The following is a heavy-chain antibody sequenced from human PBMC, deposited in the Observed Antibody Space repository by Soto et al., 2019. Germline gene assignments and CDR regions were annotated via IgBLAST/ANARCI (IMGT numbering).Heavy chain of an antibody. V-gene: IGHV3-48*01. CDR3: ARESYSGSYYADY. J-gene: IGHJ4*02. CDR2: ISSSSSTM. D-gene: IGHD1-26*01. CDR1: GFTVSSNY. Sequence: GGSLRLSCAASGFTVSSNYMIWVRKAPGKGLEWVSYISSSSSTMYYADSVKGRFTISRDSAKNSLYLQMNSLRGEDTAVFYCARESYSGSYYADYWGQGTRVTVSS.